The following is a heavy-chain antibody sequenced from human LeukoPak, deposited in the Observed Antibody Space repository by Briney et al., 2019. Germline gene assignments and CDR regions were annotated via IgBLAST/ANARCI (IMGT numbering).Heavy chain of an antibody. CDR1: GFSFSSYD. CDR2: IGTAGST. J-gene: IGHJ4*02. V-gene: IGHV3-13*01. CDR3: ARRSSGWNGEYYFDY. D-gene: IGHD6-19*01. Sequence: QPGGSLTLSCAASGFSFSSYDMHWVRHATGKGLEWVSAIGTAGSTYYPASLKGRFTISRENAKNSLSLQMSSLRAGDTAVYYCARRSSGWNGEYYFDYWGQGTLVTVSS.